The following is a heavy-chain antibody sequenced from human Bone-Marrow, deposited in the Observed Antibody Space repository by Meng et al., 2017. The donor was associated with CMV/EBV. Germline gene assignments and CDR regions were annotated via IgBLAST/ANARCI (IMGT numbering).Heavy chain of an antibody. CDR1: GFTFSWHA. J-gene: IGHJ4*02. V-gene: IGHV3-30-3*01. Sequence: ALGFTFSWHAMDWVRQAPGKGPEWVAGISYDGSNKYYADSVKGRFTISRDNSKNTLYLQMNSLRAEDTAVYYCARGPCSSTSCDLDYWGQGTLVTVSS. CDR2: ISYDGSNK. CDR3: ARGPCSSTSCDLDY. D-gene: IGHD2-2*01.